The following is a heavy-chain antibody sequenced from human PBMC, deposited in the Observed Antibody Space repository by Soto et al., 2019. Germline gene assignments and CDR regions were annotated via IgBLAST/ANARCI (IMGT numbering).Heavy chain of an antibody. CDR2: IYHSGST. V-gene: IGHV4-4*02. CDR3: ATILYYYDSMIDY. J-gene: IGHJ4*02. D-gene: IGHD3-22*01. Sequence: QVQLQESGPGLVKPSGTLSLTCAVSGGSISSSNWWSWVRQPPGKGLEWIGEIYHSGSTNYNPSLKRRVTISVDTSKNQFSLKLSSVTAADTAVYYCATILYYYDSMIDYWGQGTLVTVSS. CDR1: GGSISSSNW.